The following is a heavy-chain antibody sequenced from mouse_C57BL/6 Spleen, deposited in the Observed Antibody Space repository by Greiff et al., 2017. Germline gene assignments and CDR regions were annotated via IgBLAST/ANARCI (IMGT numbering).Heavy chain of an antibody. J-gene: IGHJ2*01. Sequence: VQLQQSGAELVRPGTSVTVSCKASGYAFTNYLIEWVQPRPGQGLEWIGVLIPGCGGTTYNEKFTGKATLTADKSSSTAYMKLSSQTSEDSAVYFCARWDWDVDYWGQGTTLTVSS. D-gene: IGHD4-1*01. CDR2: LIPGCGGT. CDR1: GYAFTNYL. V-gene: IGHV1-54*01. CDR3: ARWDWDVDY.